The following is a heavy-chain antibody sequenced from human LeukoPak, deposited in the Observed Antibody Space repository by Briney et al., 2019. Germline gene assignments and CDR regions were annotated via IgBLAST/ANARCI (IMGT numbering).Heavy chain of an antibody. CDR1: NGSFSGYY. CDR3: VREDSVNFPDAFDI. Sequence: ETLSLTCTVYNGSFSGYYWSWIRQPPGKGLVWVSRINSDGSSTRYADSVKGRFTISRDNTKNTLYLQMNSLRAEDTAVYYCVREDSVNFPDAFDIWGQGTMVTVSS. CDR2: INSDGSST. V-gene: IGHV3-74*01. D-gene: IGHD5/OR15-5a*01. J-gene: IGHJ3*02.